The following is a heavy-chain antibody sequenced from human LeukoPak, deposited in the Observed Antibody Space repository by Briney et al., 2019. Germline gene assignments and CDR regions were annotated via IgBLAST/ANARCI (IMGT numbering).Heavy chain of an antibody. CDR1: GGSISSSSYY. CDR3: ATTLYCDSSSCYDAFDI. Sequence: SETLSLTCTVSGGSISSSSYYWAWIRQTPGTGLEWIGSNYYTGRTYYNPSLKSRVTMSVDTSKNQFSLKLSSVTAGDTAVYYCATTLYCDSSSCYDAFDIWGLGTKVTVSS. CDR2: NYYTGRT. V-gene: IGHV4-39*01. D-gene: IGHD2-2*01. J-gene: IGHJ3*02.